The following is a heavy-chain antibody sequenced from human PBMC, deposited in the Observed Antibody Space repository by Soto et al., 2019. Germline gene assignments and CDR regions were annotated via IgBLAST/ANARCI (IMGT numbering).Heavy chain of an antibody. CDR2: ISYDGSNK. CDR1: GFTFSSYG. V-gene: IGHV3-30*03. CDR3: ASPRAIVVVGDYYGMDV. Sequence: QVQLVESGGGVVQPGRSLRLSCAASGFTFSSYGMHWVRQAPDKGLEWVAVISYDGSNKYYADSVKGRFTISRDNSKNTLYLQMNSLRAEDTAVYYCASPRAIVVVGDYYGMDVWGQGTTVTVSS. D-gene: IGHD3-22*01. J-gene: IGHJ6*02.